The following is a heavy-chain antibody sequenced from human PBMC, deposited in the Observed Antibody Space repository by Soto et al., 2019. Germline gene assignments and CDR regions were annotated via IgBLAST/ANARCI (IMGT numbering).Heavy chain of an antibody. CDR1: GGTFSSYA. V-gene: IGHV1-69*13. Sequence: ASVKVSCKASGGTFSSYAISWVRQAPGQGLEWMGGIIPIFGTANYAQKFQGRVTITADESTSTAYMELSSLRSEDTAVYYCASSTRNTYYDFWSGYYTLDYWGQGTLVTVSS. CDR3: ASSTRNTYYDFWSGYYTLDY. D-gene: IGHD3-3*01. J-gene: IGHJ4*02. CDR2: IIPIFGTA.